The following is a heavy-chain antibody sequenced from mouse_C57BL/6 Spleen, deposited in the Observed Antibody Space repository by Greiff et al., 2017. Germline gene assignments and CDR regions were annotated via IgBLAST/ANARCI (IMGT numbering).Heavy chain of an antibody. J-gene: IGHJ3*01. D-gene: IGHD1-3*01. V-gene: IGHV14-4*01. CDR3: TRVGDNFSPFAY. CDR1: GFNIKDDY. CDR2: IDPENGDT. Sequence: VQLQQSGAELVRPGASVKLSCTASGFNIKDDYMHWVKQRPEQGLEWIGWIDPENGDTEYASKFQGKATITADTSSNTAYLQLSSLTSEDTAVYYCTRVGDNFSPFAYWGQGTLVTVSA.